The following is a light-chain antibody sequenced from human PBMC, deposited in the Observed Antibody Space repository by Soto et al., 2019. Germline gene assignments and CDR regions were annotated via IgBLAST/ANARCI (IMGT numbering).Light chain of an antibody. V-gene: IGKV3-11*01. J-gene: IGKJ1*01. CDR1: QSVSSY. Sequence: EIVLTQSPATLSLSPGERATLSCRASQSVSSYLAWYQQKPGQAPRLLIYDASSRATGIPARFSGSGSETEFTLTISSLETEDFAVYYCQQRSNWPVTFGQGTKVDIK. CDR3: QQRSNWPVT. CDR2: DAS.